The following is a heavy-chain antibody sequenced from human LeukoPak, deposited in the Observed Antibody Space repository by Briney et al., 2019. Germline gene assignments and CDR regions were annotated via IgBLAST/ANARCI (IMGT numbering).Heavy chain of an antibody. CDR1: GNSFGDYY. CDR2: IYTSGST. Sequence: SSETLSLTCTVSGNSFGDYYWSWIRQPAGKGLEWIGRIYTSGSTTYNPSLKSRVTMSVDTSKNQFSLKLSSVTAADTAVYYCARDLMAHSSSAYYYYMDVWSKGTTVTVSS. V-gene: IGHV4-4*07. D-gene: IGHD6-13*01. J-gene: IGHJ6*03. CDR3: ARDLMAHSSSAYYYYMDV.